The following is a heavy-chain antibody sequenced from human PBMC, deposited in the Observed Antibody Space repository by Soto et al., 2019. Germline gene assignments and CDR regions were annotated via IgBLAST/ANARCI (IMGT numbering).Heavy chain of an antibody. Sequence: GASVKVSCKASGFTFTSSAVQWVRQARGQRLEWRGWIVVVSGNTNYAQKFQERVTITRDMSTSTAYMELSSLRSEDTAVYYCAADSSSYSATNLDYWGQGPLVTVSS. V-gene: IGHV1-58*01. CDR3: AADSSSYSATNLDY. J-gene: IGHJ4*02. CDR2: IVVVSGNT. CDR1: GFTFTSSA. D-gene: IGHD6-25*01.